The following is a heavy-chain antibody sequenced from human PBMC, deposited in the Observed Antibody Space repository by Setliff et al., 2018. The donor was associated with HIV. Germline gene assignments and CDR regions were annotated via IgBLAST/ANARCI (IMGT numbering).Heavy chain of an antibody. Sequence: SVKVSCKASGFTFSSSDIHWGRQARGQRLEWRGWIIVDSGDTNYAQKFQIRVAITRDVSKRTAYMELSSLRSEDTAVYYCATLVRGVAPFDDWGQGTLVTVSS. D-gene: IGHD3-10*01. V-gene: IGHV1-58*02. CDR2: IIVDSGDT. CDR3: ATLVRGVAPFDD. J-gene: IGHJ4*02. CDR1: GFTFSSSD.